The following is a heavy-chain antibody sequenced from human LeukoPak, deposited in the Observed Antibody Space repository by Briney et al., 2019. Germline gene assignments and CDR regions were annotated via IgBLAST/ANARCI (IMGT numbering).Heavy chain of an antibody. D-gene: IGHD6-19*01. Sequence: GGSLRLSCAASGFTFSDYYMSWIRQAPGRGLEWVSYISSSGSTIYYADSVKGRFTISRDNAKNSLYLQMNSLRAEDTAVYYCARDSFPEQWLVPDAFDIWGQGTMVTVSS. CDR1: GFTFSDYY. V-gene: IGHV3-11*01. CDR3: ARDSFPEQWLVPDAFDI. J-gene: IGHJ3*02. CDR2: ISSSGSTI.